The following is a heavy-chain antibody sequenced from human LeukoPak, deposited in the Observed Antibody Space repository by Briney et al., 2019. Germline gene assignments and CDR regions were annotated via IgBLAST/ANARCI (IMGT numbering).Heavy chain of an antibody. V-gene: IGHV3-74*01. Sequence: QPGGSLRLSCAASGFTFSSYWMHWVRQAPGKGLVWVSRINTDGSSTSYADSVKGRFTISRDNAKNTLYLRMNSLRAEDTAVYYCASGLHYGGNSTRANWFDPWGQGTLVTVSS. D-gene: IGHD4-23*01. J-gene: IGHJ5*02. CDR1: GFTFSSYW. CDR3: ASGLHYGGNSTRANWFDP. CDR2: INTDGSST.